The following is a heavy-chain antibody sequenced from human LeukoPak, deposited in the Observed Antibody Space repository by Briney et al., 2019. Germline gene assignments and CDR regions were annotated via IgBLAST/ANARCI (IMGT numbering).Heavy chain of an antibody. Sequence: PGGSLRLSCAASGFTFSSYEMNWVRQAPGKGLEWVSYISSSGSTIYYADSVKGRFTISRDNAKNSLYLQMNSLRAEDTAVYYCARGLDEYSSSWYWGFDYWGQGTLVTVSS. CDR3: ARGLDEYSSSWYWGFDY. D-gene: IGHD6-13*01. CDR2: ISSSGSTI. J-gene: IGHJ4*02. CDR1: GFTFSSYE. V-gene: IGHV3-48*03.